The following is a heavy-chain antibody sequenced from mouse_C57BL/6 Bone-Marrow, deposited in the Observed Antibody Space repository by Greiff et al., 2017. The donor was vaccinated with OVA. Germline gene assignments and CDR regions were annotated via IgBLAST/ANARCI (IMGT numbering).Heavy chain of an antibody. CDR1: GFTFSNYW. CDR3: TVITTVVADAMDY. CDR2: IRLKSDNYAT. D-gene: IGHD1-1*01. J-gene: IGHJ4*01. Sequence: LQQSGGGLVQPGGSMKLSCVASGFTFSNYWMNWVRQSPEKGLEWVAQIRLKSDNYATHYAESVKGRFTISRDDSKSSVYLQMNNLRAEDTGIYYCTVITTVVADAMDYWGQGTSVTVSS. V-gene: IGHV6-3*01.